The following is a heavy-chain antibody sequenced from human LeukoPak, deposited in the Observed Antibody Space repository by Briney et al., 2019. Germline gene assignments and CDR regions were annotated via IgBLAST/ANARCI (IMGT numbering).Heavy chain of an antibody. Sequence: SVKVSCKTSGYTFISYDFSWVRQAPGQGLEWMGWISAYNGNTNYAQKLQGRVTMTTDTSTSTAYMDLRSLRSDDTAVYYCARVRYSYGSAYFDYWGQGTLVTVSS. CDR1: GYTFISYD. CDR3: ARVRYSYGSAYFDY. J-gene: IGHJ4*02. CDR2: ISAYNGNT. V-gene: IGHV1-18*01. D-gene: IGHD5-18*01.